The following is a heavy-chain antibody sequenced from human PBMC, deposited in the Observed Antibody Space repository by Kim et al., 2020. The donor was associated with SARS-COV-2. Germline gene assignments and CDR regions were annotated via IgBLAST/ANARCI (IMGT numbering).Heavy chain of an antibody. CDR2: IWYDGSNK. J-gene: IGHJ3*02. V-gene: IGHV3-33*01. CDR3: ARGVYQLAPYDAFDI. CDR1: GFTFSSYG. Sequence: GGSLRLSCAASGFTFSSYGMHWVRQAPGKGLEWVAVIWYDGSNKYYADSVKGRFTISRDNSKNTLYLQMNSLRAEDTAVYYCARGVYQLAPYDAFDIWGQGTMVTVSS. D-gene: IGHD2-2*01.